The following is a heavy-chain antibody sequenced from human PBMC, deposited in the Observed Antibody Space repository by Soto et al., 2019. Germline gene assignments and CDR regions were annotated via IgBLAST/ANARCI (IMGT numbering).Heavy chain of an antibody. CDR1: GYGFTTKW. D-gene: IGHD3-22*01. J-gene: IGHJ5*02. V-gene: IGHV5-10-1*01. CDR3: ARHAYYDSSGPSRDP. CDR2: IDPSDSYT. Sequence: ESLKISCQDSGYGFTTKWISWVRQMPGKGLEWMGRIDPSDSYTNYSPSFQGHVTISADKSISTAYLQWSSLKASDTAMYYCARHAYYDSSGPSRDPWGQGTLVIVS.